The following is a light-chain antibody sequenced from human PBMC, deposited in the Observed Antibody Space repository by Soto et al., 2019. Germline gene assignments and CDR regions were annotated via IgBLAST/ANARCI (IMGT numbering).Light chain of an antibody. Sequence: QSVLTQPASVSGSPGQSITISCTGTSSDVGGYNYVSWYQQHPGKAPKVMIYDVSNRPSGVSNRFSGSKSGNTASLTISGLQAEDEADYYCSSHTSSDTEVFGGGTKVTVL. J-gene: IGLJ2*01. V-gene: IGLV2-14*01. CDR2: DVS. CDR3: SSHTSSDTEV. CDR1: SSDVGGYNY.